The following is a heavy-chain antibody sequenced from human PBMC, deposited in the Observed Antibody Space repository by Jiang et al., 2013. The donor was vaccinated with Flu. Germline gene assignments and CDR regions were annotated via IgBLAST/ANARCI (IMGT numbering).Heavy chain of an antibody. CDR3: ATLRGSSYDTYLADF. CDR2: IRFDGSDK. D-gene: IGHD3-9*01. Sequence: GGSLRLSCAASGFTFSYYAMYWVRQAPGKGLEWVASIRFDGSDKYYAESVKGRFTISRDNSRNKLYLQMNSLRVEDTSVYYCATLRGSSYDTYLADFWGQGILVTVSS. V-gene: IGHV3-30*02. CDR1: GFTFSYYA. J-gene: IGHJ4*02.